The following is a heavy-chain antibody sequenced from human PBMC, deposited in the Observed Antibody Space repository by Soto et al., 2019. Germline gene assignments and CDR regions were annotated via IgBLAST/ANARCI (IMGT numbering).Heavy chain of an antibody. J-gene: IGHJ6*02. CDR3: AREERGIFGVVIRGYYYYGMDV. CDR1: GFTFSSYW. V-gene: IGHV3-7*03. Sequence: PGGSLSLSCTASGFTFSSYWMSWVRQAPGNGLEWVANIKQDGSEKYYVDSVKGRFTISRDNAKNSLYLQMNSLGAEDTAVYYCAREERGIFGVVIRGYYYYGMDVWGQGTTVTVSS. D-gene: IGHD3-3*01. CDR2: IKQDGSEK.